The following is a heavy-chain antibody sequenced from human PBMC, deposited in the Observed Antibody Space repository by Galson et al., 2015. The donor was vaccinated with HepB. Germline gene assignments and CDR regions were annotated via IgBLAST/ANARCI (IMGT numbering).Heavy chain of an antibody. Sequence: TLSLTCTVSGGSISSGGYYWSWIRQHPGKGLEWIGYIYYSGSTYYNPSLKSRVTISVDTSKNQFSLKLSSVTAADTAVYYCARHVTVDSGYVGYWGQGTLVTVSS. V-gene: IGHV4-31*03. J-gene: IGHJ4*02. CDR3: ARHVTVDSGYVGY. CDR2: IYYSGST. CDR1: GGSISSGGYY. D-gene: IGHD5-12*01.